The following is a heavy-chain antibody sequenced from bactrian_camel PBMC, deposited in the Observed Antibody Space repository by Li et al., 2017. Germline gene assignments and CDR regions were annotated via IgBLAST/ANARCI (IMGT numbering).Heavy chain of an antibody. CDR3: AAGRLRATGRGREWECTPNF. V-gene: IGHV3S6*01. D-gene: IGHD3*01. Sequence: VQLVESGGGSVQAGGSLKLACEVTGFYYVTYCMAWFRQSPGKDREGVAGIDSDGLATYDDSAKGRFTISQDSAKNILYLQMHSLKPEDTAMYYCAAGRLRATGRGREWECTPNFWGRGTQVTVS. J-gene: IGHJ4*01. CDR1: GFYYVTYC. CDR2: IDSDGLAT.